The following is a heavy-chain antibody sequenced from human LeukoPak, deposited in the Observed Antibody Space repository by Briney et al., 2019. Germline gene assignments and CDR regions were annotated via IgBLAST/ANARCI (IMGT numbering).Heavy chain of an antibody. Sequence: SETLSLTCTASGGSINSYYWSWIRQPAGKGLEWIGRIYSSGSTNYNPSLMSRVTMSVDTSKNQFSLNLSSATAADTAVYYCARDHSLTDYGMDVWGQGTTVTVSS. V-gene: IGHV4-4*07. CDR2: IYSSGST. J-gene: IGHJ6*02. D-gene: IGHD1-20*01. CDR3: ARDHSLTDYGMDV. CDR1: GGSINSYY.